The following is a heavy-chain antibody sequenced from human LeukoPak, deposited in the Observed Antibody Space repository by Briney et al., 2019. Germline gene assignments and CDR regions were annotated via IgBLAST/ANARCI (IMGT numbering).Heavy chain of an antibody. CDR2: ISWNSAGI. Sequence: GRSLRLSCTASGSTFDDYAMHWVRQVPRKGLEWVSGISWNSAGILYADSVKGRFTISRDNAKNSLYLQMSSLRADDTAFYYCAKSLRLGELSSFDSWGQGTLVTVSS. V-gene: IGHV3-9*01. J-gene: IGHJ4*02. CDR3: AKSLRLGELSSFDS. CDR1: GSTFDDYA. D-gene: IGHD3-16*02.